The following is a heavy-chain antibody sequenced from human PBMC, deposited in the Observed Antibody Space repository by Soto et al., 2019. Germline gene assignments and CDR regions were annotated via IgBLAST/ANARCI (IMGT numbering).Heavy chain of an antibody. D-gene: IGHD3-9*01. CDR2: IYYSGST. J-gene: IGHJ6*02. V-gene: IGHV4-31*03. CDR3: ARGGVLTGYYKGYYGMDV. Sequence: SETLSLTCTVSGGSISSGGYYWSWIRQHPGKGLEWIGYIYYSGSTYYNPSLKSRDTISVDTSKNQFSLKLSSVTAADTAVYYCARGGVLTGYYKGYYGMDVWGQGTTVTVSS. CDR1: GGSISSGGYY.